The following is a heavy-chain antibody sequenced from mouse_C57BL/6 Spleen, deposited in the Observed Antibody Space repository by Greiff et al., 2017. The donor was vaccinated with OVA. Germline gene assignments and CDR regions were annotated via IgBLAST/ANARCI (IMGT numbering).Heavy chain of an antibody. Sequence: EVHLVESGGGLVQPGGSMKLSCVASGFTFSNYWMNWVRQSPEKGLEWVAQIRLKSDNYATHYAESVKGRFTISRDDSKSSVYLQMNNLRAEDTGIYYCTRDSSGYGYWGQGTTLTVSS. CDR2: IRLKSDNYAT. CDR3: TRDSSGYGY. J-gene: IGHJ2*01. D-gene: IGHD3-2*02. CDR1: GFTFSNYW. V-gene: IGHV6-3*01.